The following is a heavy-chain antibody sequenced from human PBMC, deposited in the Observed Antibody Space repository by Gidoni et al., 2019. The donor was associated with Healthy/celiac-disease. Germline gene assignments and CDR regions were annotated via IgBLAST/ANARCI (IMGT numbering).Heavy chain of an antibody. CDR1: GYTFTTYA. Sequence: VQLVQSGAAVKKPGASVKVSCKASGYTFTTYAIYWVRQAPGQRLEWMGWINGGNGNTKYSQKFQGRVTITRDTSASTAYMELRSLRSEDTAVYYCARSDRALDYWGQGTLVTVSS. CDR3: ARSDRALDY. D-gene: IGHD2-15*01. CDR2: INGGNGNT. J-gene: IGHJ4*02. V-gene: IGHV1-3*01.